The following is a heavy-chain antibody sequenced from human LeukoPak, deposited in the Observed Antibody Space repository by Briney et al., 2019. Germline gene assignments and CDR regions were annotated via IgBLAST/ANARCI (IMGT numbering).Heavy chain of an antibody. V-gene: IGHV4-39*07. J-gene: IGHJ5*02. CDR1: GGSISSSSYY. D-gene: IGHD3-10*01. Sequence: PSETLSLTCTVSGGSISSSSYYWGWIRQPPGKGLEWIGSIYYSGSTYYNPSLKSRVTISVDTSKNQFSLKLSSVTAADTAVYYCARGQNYYGSGSYNWFDPWGQGALVTVSS. CDR2: IYYSGST. CDR3: ARGQNYYGSGSYNWFDP.